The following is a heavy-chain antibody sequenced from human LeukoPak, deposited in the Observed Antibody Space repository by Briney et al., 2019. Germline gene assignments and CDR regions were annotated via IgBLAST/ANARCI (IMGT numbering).Heavy chain of an antibody. CDR3: ARQVGVDDACDI. J-gene: IGHJ3*02. V-gene: IGHV3-21*01. CDR1: GFTFNSYS. Sequence: GGSLRLSCAASGFTFNSYSMNWVRQAPGKGLEWVSSISSGSSYIFYADSVKGRFTISRDNAKNSLYLQMNSLRAEDTAVYYCARQVGVDDACDIWGQGTMVTISS. CDR2: ISSGSSYI. D-gene: IGHD1-26*01.